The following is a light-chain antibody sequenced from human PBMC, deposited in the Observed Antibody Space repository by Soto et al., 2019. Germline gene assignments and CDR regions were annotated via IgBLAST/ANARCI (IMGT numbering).Light chain of an antibody. CDR1: QSVSSGY. J-gene: IGKJ4*01. CDR2: GAS. V-gene: IGKV3-20*01. CDR3: QQYVTSPLT. Sequence: EIVLTQSPGTLSLSPGERATLSCRASQSVSSGYLAWYQQKPGQAPRLLIYGASSRATGIPDRFSGSGSGTDFTLTISGLEPEDFAVYYCQQYVTSPLTVGGGTKVEIK.